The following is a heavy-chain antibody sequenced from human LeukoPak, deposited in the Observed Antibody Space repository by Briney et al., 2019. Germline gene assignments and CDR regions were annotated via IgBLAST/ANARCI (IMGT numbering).Heavy chain of an antibody. V-gene: IGHV4-34*01. Sequence: SETLSLTCAVYGGSFSGYYWSWIRQPPGKGLEWIGEINHSGSTNYNPSLKSRVTISVDTSKNQFSLKLSSVTAADTAVYYCARDTSDSSSWWRGGYYFDYWGQGTLVTVSS. D-gene: IGHD6-13*01. J-gene: IGHJ4*02. CDR2: INHSGST. CDR3: ARDTSDSSSWWRGGYYFDY. CDR1: GGSFSGYY.